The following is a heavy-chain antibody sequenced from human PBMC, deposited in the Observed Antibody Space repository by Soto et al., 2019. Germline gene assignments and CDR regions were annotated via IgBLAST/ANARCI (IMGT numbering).Heavy chain of an antibody. CDR1: GLIFRNAW. CDR3: ASEKGWRQSPLDS. D-gene: IGHD4-4*01. V-gene: IGHV3-15*01. CDR2: IKSKSSGGTT. Sequence: GGSLRLSCAASGLIFRNAWMSWVRQAPGKGLEWVGRIKSKSSGGTTDYAAPVEGRVTVSRDDSKSTLYLQMTSLTIEDTAVYFCASEKGWRQSPLDSWGQGALVTVST. J-gene: IGHJ5*01.